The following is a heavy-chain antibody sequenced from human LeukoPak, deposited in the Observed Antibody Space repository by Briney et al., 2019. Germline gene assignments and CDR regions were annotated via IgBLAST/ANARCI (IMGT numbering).Heavy chain of an antibody. J-gene: IGHJ4*02. D-gene: IGHD4-17*01. Sequence: PGGSLKLSCAASGFSFSGAAMHWVRKASGKGLEWVGRIRSKPNNYATAYGASVKGRFTISRDDSKSTVYPQMNSLKTEDTAVYYCSRLYGDYVDDYWGQGTLVTVSS. V-gene: IGHV3-73*01. CDR2: IRSKPNNYAT. CDR3: SRLYGDYVDDY. CDR1: GFSFSGAA.